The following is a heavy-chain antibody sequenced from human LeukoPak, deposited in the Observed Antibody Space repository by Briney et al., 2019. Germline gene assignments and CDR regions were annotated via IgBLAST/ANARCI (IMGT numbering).Heavy chain of an antibody. CDR2: IWSDGRNK. V-gene: IGHV3-33*01. D-gene: IGHD2-8*01. J-gene: IGHJ6*02. CDR3: VREGVASVGYGTDV. CDR1: GFIFRGHG. Sequence: GGSLRLSCAASGFIFRGHGMYWVRQAPGKGLEGGTNIWSDGRNKYYADYVKGRFTISRDNSKNMLYLQMDSLRAEDTAVYYCVREGVASVGYGTDVWGQGTTVTVSS.